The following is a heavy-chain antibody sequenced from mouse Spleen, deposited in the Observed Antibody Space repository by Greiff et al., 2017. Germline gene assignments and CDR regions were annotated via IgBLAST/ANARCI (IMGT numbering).Heavy chain of an antibody. D-gene: IGHD1-1*01. V-gene: IGHV2-9-1*01. J-gene: IGHJ2*01. CDR1: GFSLTSYA. CDR3: ARSSLYYGSSYEGYFDD. CDR2: IWSGGGT. Sequence: QVQLKESGPGLVAPSQSLSITCTVSGFSLTSYAISWVRQPPGKGLEWLGVIWSGGGTNYNSALKSRLSISKDNSKSQVFLKMNSLQTDDTARYYCARSSLYYGSSYEGYFDDWGQGTTLTVSS.